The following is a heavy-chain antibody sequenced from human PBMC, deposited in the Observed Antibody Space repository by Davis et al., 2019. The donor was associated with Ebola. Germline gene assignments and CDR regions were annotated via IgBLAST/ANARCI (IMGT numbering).Heavy chain of an antibody. CDR1: GGSVSSGSYY. D-gene: IGHD6-13*01. Sequence: PSETLSLTCTVSGGSVSSGSYYWSWIRQPPGKGLEWIGEINHSGSTNYNPSLQSRVTIAVDTSKNQFSLKLSAVTAADTAVYYCARGNIAASRLGYMDVWGKGTTVTVSS. CDR2: INHSGST. CDR3: ARGNIAASRLGYMDV. V-gene: IGHV4-39*07. J-gene: IGHJ6*03.